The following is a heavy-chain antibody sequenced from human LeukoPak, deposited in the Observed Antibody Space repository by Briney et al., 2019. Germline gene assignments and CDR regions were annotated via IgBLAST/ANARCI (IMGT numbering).Heavy chain of an antibody. V-gene: IGHV1-2*02. CDR2: INPNSGGT. CDR1: GYTFTGYY. Sequence: GASVKVSCKASGYTFTGYYMHWVRQAPGQGLEWMGWINPNSGGTNYAQKFQGRVTMTRDTSISTAYMEPSRLRSDDTAVYYCASLNWNDDDYYYYMDVWGKGTTVTVSS. D-gene: IGHD1-20*01. J-gene: IGHJ6*03. CDR3: ASLNWNDDDYYYYMDV.